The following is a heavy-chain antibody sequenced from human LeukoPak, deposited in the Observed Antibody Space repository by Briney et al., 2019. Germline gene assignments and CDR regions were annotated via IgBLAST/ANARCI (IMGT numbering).Heavy chain of an antibody. CDR3: AAELYSGTYGRCCSFAY. CDR2: IVVGSGNS. CDR1: GFTFSNSA. J-gene: IGHJ4*02. D-gene: IGHD1-26*01. V-gene: IGHV1-58*02. Sequence: GASVKVSCKTSGFTFSNSAMQWVRQARGQRLEWIGWIVVGSGNSNHAQRLQDRVTITRDMSTTTAYLELSGLTSEDTAVYYCAAELYSGTYGRCCSFAYWGQGTLVTVSS.